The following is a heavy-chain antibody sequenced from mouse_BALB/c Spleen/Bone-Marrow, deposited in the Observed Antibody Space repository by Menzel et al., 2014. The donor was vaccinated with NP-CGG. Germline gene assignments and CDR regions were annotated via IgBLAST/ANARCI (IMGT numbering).Heavy chain of an antibody. CDR1: GFAFSSYD. D-gene: IGHD1-1*01. CDR2: ISSGGGST. Sequence: EVHLVESGGGLVKPGGSLKLSCAASGFAFSSYDMSWVRQTPEKRLEWVAYISSGGGSTYYPDTVKGRFTLSRDNAKNTLYLQMSSLKSEDTAMYYCARPLYYYGSSPFYAMDYWGQGTSVTVSS. V-gene: IGHV5-12-1*01. J-gene: IGHJ4*01. CDR3: ARPLYYYGSSPFYAMDY.